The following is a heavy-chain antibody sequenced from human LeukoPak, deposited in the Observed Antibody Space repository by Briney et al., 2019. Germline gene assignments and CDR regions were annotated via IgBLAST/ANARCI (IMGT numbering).Heavy chain of an antibody. CDR3: ARAIGWSTVPTYDAFDI. J-gene: IGHJ3*02. CDR2: IIVYKGNT. Sequence: GASVKVSCKASGYTFSSYGITWVRQAPGQGLEWMGWIIVYKGNTNYAQNLQGRVTMTTDTSTSTAYMELRSLRSDDTAVYYCARAIGWSTVPTYDAFDIWGQGTMVTVSS. V-gene: IGHV1-18*01. CDR1: GYTFSSYG. D-gene: IGHD4-17*01.